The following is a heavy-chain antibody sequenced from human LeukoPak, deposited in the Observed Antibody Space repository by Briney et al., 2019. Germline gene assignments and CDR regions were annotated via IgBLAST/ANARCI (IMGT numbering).Heavy chain of an antibody. Sequence: GGSLRLSCAASGFTFSSYAMSWVSQDPGEGREWVSAISGSGGSTYYAPSVKGRFTITRDNSKNTLYLQMNSLRAEDRAVYYCAKDGGSYLWDYWGQGTLVTGSS. J-gene: IGHJ4*02. V-gene: IGHV3-23*01. CDR2: ISGSGGST. CDR3: AKDGGSYLWDY. D-gene: IGHD3-10*01. CDR1: GFTFSSYA.